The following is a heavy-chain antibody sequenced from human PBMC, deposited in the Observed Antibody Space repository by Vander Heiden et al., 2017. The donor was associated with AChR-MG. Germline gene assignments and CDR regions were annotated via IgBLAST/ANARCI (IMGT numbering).Heavy chain of an antibody. CDR2: ISGSGGST. Sequence: EVQLLESGGGLVQPGGSLRLSCAASGFTFISYAMSWVRQAPGKGLEWVSAISGSGGSTYYADSVKGRFTISRDNSKNTLYLQMNSLRAEDTAVYYCAKDGDFWSGYYDGYYYYYMDVWGKGTTVTVSS. CDR1: GFTFISYA. J-gene: IGHJ6*03. CDR3: AKDGDFWSGYYDGYYYYYMDV. V-gene: IGHV3-23*01. D-gene: IGHD3-3*01.